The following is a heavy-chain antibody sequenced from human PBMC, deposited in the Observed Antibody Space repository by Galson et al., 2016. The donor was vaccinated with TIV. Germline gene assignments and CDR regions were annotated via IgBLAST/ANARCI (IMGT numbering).Heavy chain of an antibody. CDR3: ARTHDIALTPFDI. Sequence: SLRLSCAASGFNFNNYWMHWVRQAPGMGLVWASRINSDGSTISYVDSVTGRFTISRDNAKNTLFLQMNSLRAEDTAVYYCARTHDIALTPFDIWGQGTMVAVSS. V-gene: IGHV3-74*01. CDR1: GFNFNNYW. CDR2: INSDGSTI. J-gene: IGHJ3*02. D-gene: IGHD5-12*01.